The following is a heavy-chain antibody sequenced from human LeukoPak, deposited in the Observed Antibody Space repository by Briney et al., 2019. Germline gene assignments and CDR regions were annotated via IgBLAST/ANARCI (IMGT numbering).Heavy chain of an antibody. Sequence: SETLSLTCTVSGGSVTSSSYYWGWIRQPPGKGLEWIGSLYYTGSTYYSPSLKSRVTISVDTSKNQFSLKLSSVTAADTAVYYCARDSPDYGDYYYYYYYMDVWGKGTTVTISS. CDR1: GGSVTSSSYY. CDR3: ARDSPDYGDYYYYYYYMDV. J-gene: IGHJ6*03. V-gene: IGHV4-39*07. CDR2: LYYTGST. D-gene: IGHD4-17*01.